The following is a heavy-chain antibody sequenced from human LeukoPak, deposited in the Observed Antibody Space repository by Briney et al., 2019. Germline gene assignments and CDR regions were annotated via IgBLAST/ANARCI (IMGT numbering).Heavy chain of an antibody. V-gene: IGHV4-34*01. Sequence: SETLSLTCAAYGGSFSSYYWSWIRQPPGEGLGWIGEINHSASTNYNSSLKSRVTISVDKSEDHFSLKLRSVTAADTAVYYCASRRVMTRSFKYWGQGTLVTVSS. D-gene: IGHD2-8*01. CDR2: INHSAST. CDR3: ASRRVMTRSFKY. CDR1: GGSFSSYY. J-gene: IGHJ4*02.